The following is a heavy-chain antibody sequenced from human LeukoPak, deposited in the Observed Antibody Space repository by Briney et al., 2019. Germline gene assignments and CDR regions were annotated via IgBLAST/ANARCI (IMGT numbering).Heavy chain of an antibody. D-gene: IGHD6-13*01. Sequence: SETLSLTCAVYGGSFSGYYWSWIRQPPGKGLEWIGEINHSGSTNYNPSLKSRVTISVDTSKNKFSLKLSSVTAADTAVYYCARLYSSSWYNWFDPWGQGTLVTVSS. CDR1: GGSFSGYY. CDR3: ARLYSSSWYNWFDP. CDR2: INHSGST. J-gene: IGHJ5*02. V-gene: IGHV4-34*01.